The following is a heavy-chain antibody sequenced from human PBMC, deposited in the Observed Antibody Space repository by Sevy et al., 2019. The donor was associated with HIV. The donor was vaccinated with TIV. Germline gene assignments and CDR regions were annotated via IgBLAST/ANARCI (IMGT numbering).Heavy chain of an antibody. CDR2: ISYDGSNK. D-gene: IGHD5-12*01. Sequence: GGSLRLSCAASGFTFSSYAMHWVRQAPGKGLEWVAVISYDGSNKYYADSVKGRLTISRDNSKNTLYLQMNSLRAEDTAVYYCAREERWLQPLQHWGQGTLVTVSS. V-gene: IGHV3-30-3*01. CDR3: AREERWLQPLQH. J-gene: IGHJ1*01. CDR1: GFTFSSYA.